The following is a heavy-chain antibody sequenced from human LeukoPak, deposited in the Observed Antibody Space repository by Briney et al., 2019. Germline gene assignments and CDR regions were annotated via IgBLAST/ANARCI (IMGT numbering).Heavy chain of an antibody. CDR1: SYSLSSHYY. Sequence: SETLSLTCTVSSYSLSSHYYWGWIRQTPEKGLEWIGSFYHTGSTYYNPSLKSRVSISLDTSTNQFSLRLTSVTAADTAVYYCARQTGSGLFILPGGQGTLVTVSS. CDR2: FYHTGST. D-gene: IGHD3/OR15-3a*01. J-gene: IGHJ4*02. CDR3: ARQTGSGLFILP. V-gene: IGHV4-38-2*02.